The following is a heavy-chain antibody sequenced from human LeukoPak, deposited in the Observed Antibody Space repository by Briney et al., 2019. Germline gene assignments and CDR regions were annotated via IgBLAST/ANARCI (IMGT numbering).Heavy chain of an antibody. CDR2: IYTSGST. V-gene: IGHV4-61*02. J-gene: IGHJ4*02. CDR3: ARGRRVVFGTYTSGFYFAD. D-gene: IGHD3-16*01. Sequence: SETLSLTCTVSGGSISSGSYYWSWIRQPAGKGLEWIGRIYTSGSTNYNPSLKSRVTISVDTSKNQFSLKLTSVTAADTAVYYCARGRRVVFGTYTSGFYFADWGQGALITASS. CDR1: GGSISSGSYY.